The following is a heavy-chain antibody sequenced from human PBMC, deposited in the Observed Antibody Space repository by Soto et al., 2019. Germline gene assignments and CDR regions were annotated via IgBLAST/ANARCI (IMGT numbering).Heavy chain of an antibody. J-gene: IGHJ4*01. V-gene: IGHV1-18*01. CDR3: ARERRWVPLLY. CDR1: GYTFANYG. Sequence: QVRLVQSGPEVKKPGASVRVSCKASGYTFANYGITWVRQTSGQGLEWLGWISGYNINTHYAQKFEDRVTLTTDKSTSTVYMELRSLKSDDSAIYFCARERRWVPLLYCGHGTLVTVSP. D-gene: IGHD1-26*01. CDR2: ISGYNINT.